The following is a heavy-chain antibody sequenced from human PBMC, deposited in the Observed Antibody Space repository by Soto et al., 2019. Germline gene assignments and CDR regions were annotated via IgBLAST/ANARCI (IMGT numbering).Heavy chain of an antibody. D-gene: IGHD3-22*01. Sequence: QVPLVQSGAEVKKPGASVKVSCKASGYTFTSYGISWVRQAPGQGLEWMGWISAYNGNTNYAQKLQGRVTMTTDTSTGTADREVGRLRSDDTAVYYCGRRGGGLLLNWFDPWGQGTLVTVSS. CDR3: GRRGGGLLLNWFDP. J-gene: IGHJ5*02. V-gene: IGHV1-18*01. CDR1: GYTFTSYG. CDR2: ISAYNGNT.